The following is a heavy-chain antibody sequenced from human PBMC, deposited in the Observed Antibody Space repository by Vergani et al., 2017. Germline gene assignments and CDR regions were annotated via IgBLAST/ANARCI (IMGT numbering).Heavy chain of an antibody. CDR3: VRDGSIVAEGNELDY. V-gene: IGHV3-74*03. CDR2: ISPDGRTT. CDR1: GFSFRTLS. J-gene: IGHJ4*02. Sequence: DVDLVESGGGFVPPGGSRRLSCAASGFSFRTLSMFWVPQPPGKGLAWVSKISPDGRTTEYADSVRGRFTISRENANSMLSLQMNSLRDDYTAVYYCVRDGSIVAEGNELDYWGQGTLVTVSS. D-gene: IGHD2-15*01.